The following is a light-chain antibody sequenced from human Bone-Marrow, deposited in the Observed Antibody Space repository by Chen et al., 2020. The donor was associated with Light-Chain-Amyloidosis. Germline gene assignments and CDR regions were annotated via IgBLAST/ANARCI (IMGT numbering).Light chain of an antibody. CDR1: QSVSSSK. CDR3: QQYGSSPLT. J-gene: IGKJ4*01. Sequence: VLTQSPGTLSLCIGEIATISCRASQSVSSSKLAWYQQKPGQAPRILIYGASSRATGIQDRCSGSGSVTDFTLTISGLEPEDVAVYYCQQYGSSPLTFGGGTKVEIK. CDR2: GAS. V-gene: IGKV3-20*01.